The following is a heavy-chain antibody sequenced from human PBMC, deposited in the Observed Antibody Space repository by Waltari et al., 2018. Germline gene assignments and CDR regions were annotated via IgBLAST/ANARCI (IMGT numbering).Heavy chain of an antibody. CDR2: IYYSGST. D-gene: IGHD3-10*01. V-gene: IGHV4-59*01. CDR1: GGSISSYY. J-gene: IGHJ6*03. Sequence: QVQLQESGPGLVKPSETLSLTCTVSGGSISSYYWSWIRQPPGKGLEWIGYIYYSGSTNYNPSLKSRVTISVDTSKNQFSLKLSSVTAADTAVYYWARGGRSGDGYNYSYYYYMDVWGKGTTVTVSS. CDR3: ARGGRSGDGYNYSYYYYMDV.